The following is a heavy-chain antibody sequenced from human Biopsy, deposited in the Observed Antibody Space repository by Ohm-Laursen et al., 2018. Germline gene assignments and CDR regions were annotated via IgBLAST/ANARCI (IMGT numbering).Heavy chain of an antibody. J-gene: IGHJ5*02. CDR2: INGSGGST. CDR3: ARDLYDFCGGCPFDP. Sequence: SLRLSCAAFGFTFSSHAMSWVRQAPGKGLECVSLINGSGGSTYYADPVKGRSTISRDNSKNTLYLQMNNLRAEDTAMYYCARDLYDFCGGCPFDPWGQGTLVTVSP. D-gene: IGHD3-3*01. V-gene: IGHV3-23*01. CDR1: GFTFSSHA.